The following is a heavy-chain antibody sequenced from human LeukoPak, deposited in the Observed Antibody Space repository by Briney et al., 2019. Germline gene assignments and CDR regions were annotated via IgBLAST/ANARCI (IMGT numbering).Heavy chain of an antibody. D-gene: IGHD2-2*02. CDR1: GGSIISGDYY. CDR3: ARAGVVPAAINRAFDI. V-gene: IGHV4-30-4*08. Sequence: SQTLSLTSIVPGGSIISGDYYSSWIRQPPGKGLEWHGYIYHNGDTYYNPSLKSRVSISVDTSKNQFSLKLSSVTAADTAVYYCARAGVVPAAINRAFDIWGQGSVVTVSS. J-gene: IGHJ3*02. CDR2: IYHNGDT.